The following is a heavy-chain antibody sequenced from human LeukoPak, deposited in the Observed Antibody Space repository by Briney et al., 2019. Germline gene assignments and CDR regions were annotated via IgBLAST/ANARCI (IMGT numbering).Heavy chain of an antibody. CDR1: GGTFSSYA. CDR3: AGAKDYGDYVFDY. CDR2: IIPISGTA. J-gene: IGHJ4*02. Sequence: SVKVSCKASGGTFSSYAISWVRQAPGQGLEWMGRIIPISGTANYAQKFQGRVTITTDESTSTAYMELSSLRSEDTAVYYCAGAKDYGDYVFDYWGQGTLVTVSS. V-gene: IGHV1-69*05. D-gene: IGHD4-17*01.